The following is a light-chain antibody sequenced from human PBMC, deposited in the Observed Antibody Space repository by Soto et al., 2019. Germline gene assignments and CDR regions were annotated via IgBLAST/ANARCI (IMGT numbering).Light chain of an antibody. J-gene: IGLJ1*01. CDR1: SSDVGGYNY. V-gene: IGLV2-14*01. CDR2: EVS. CDR3: SSDTSSSTPLD. Sequence: QSALTQPASVSGSPGQSITISCTGTSSDVGGYNYVSWYQQHPGKAPKLMIYEVSNRLSGVSNRFSGSKSGNTASLTISGLQAEDEADYYCSSDTSSSTPLDFGTGTKLTVL.